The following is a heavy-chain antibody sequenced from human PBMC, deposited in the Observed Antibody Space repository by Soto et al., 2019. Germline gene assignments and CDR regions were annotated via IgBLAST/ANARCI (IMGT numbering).Heavy chain of an antibody. CDR3: AGTRIAVAGTYYYCYGMDV. J-gene: IGHJ6*02. CDR1: GGSISSSSYY. CDR2: IYYSGST. V-gene: IGHV4-39*01. D-gene: IGHD6-19*01. Sequence: PSETLSLTCTVSGGSISSSSYYWGWIRQPPGKGLEWIGSIYYSGSTYYNPSLKSRVTISVDTSKNQFSLKLSSVTAADTAVYYCAGTRIAVAGTYYYCYGMDVWGQGTTVTVSS.